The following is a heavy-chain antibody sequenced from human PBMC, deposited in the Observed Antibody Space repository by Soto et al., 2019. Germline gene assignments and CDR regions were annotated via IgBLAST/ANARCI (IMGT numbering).Heavy chain of an antibody. CDR2: ISGSGGST. CDR3: AKDNEGYYTSEYFQH. D-gene: IGHD3-3*01. V-gene: IGHV3-23*01. J-gene: IGHJ1*01. CDR1: GFTFSSYA. Sequence: PGGSLRLSCAASGFTFSSYAMSWVRQAPGKGLEWVSAISGSGGSTYYADSVKGRFTISRDNSKNTLYLQMNSLRAEDTAVYYCAKDNEGYYTSEYFQHGGQGTLVTVSS.